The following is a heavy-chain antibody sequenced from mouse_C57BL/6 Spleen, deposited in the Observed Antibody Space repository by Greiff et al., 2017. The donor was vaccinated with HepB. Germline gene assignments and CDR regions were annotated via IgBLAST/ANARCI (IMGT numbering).Heavy chain of an antibody. CDR1: GFNIKDYY. Sequence: VQLQQSGAELVRPGASVKLSCTASGFNIKDYYMHWVKQRPEQGLEWIGRIDPEDGDTEYAPKFQGKATMTADTSSNTAYLQLSSLTSEDTAVYYCTPYFGYFPYYAMAYWGQGTSVTVSS. CDR3: TPYFGYFPYYAMAY. D-gene: IGHD2-2*01. V-gene: IGHV14-1*01. CDR2: IDPEDGDT. J-gene: IGHJ4*01.